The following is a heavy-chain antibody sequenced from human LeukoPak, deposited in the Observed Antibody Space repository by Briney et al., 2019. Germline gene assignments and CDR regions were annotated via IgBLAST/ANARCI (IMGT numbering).Heavy chain of an antibody. CDR3: AGDQSNIVVVPAALAWFDP. V-gene: IGHV1-69*13. CDR2: IIPIFGTA. Sequence: RASVKVSCKASGGTFCSYAISWVRQAPGQGLEWMGGIIPIFGTANYAQKFQGRVTITADESTSTAYMELSSLRSEDTAVYYCAGDQSNIVVVPAALAWFDPWGQGTLVTASS. CDR1: GGTFCSYA. J-gene: IGHJ5*02. D-gene: IGHD2-2*01.